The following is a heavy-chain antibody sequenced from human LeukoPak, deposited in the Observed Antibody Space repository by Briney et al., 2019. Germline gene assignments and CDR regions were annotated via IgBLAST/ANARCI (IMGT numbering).Heavy chain of an antibody. Sequence: GGSLRLSCAASGFTFSSYAMSWVRQAPGKGLEWVSAIRGSGGSTYYADSVKGRFTISRDNSKNTLYLQMNSLRAEDTAVYYCAKVLLITMVRGVFDYWGQGTLVTVSS. J-gene: IGHJ4*02. CDR1: GFTFSSYA. D-gene: IGHD3-10*01. CDR3: AKVLLITMVRGVFDY. CDR2: IRGSGGST. V-gene: IGHV3-23*01.